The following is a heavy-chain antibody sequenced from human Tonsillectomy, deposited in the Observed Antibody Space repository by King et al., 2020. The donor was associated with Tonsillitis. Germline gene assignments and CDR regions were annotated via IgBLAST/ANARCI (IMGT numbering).Heavy chain of an antibody. V-gene: IGHV3-15*05. CDR3: ASTLTGNWLGP. D-gene: IGHD1-14*01. CDR2: VRSESDGGAV. CDR1: GFAFNYAW. J-gene: IGHJ5*02. Sequence: VQLVESGGGAVKPGGSLRLSCAASGFAFNYAWMHWVRQAPGKGLEWIGRVRSESDGGAVEYSTPFKDKVIISRDDSNKTVFLEMSSVKTEDTAVYYCASTLTGNWLGPWGRGTPVIVSS.